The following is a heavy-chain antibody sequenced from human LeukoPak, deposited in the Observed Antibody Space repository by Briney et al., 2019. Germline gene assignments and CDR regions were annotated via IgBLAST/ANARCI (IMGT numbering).Heavy chain of an antibody. CDR3: VCPVGAVAGTLLPY. V-gene: IGHV3-7*01. CDR2: IKADGSEK. CDR1: GFTFNNYW. J-gene: IGHJ4*02. Sequence: GGSLRLSCAASGFTFNNYWMNWVRQAPGKGLEWVANIKADGSEKYYVDSVKGRFTISRDNAKNSLYLQMNSLRVDDTAVYYCVCPVGAVAGTLLPYWGQGTLVTVSS. D-gene: IGHD6-19*01.